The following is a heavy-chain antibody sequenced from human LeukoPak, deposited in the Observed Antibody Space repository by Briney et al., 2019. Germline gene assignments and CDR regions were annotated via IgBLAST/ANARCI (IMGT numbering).Heavy chain of an antibody. D-gene: IGHD5-18*01. Sequence: SETLSLTCTVSGGSISSYYWSWIRQPPGKGLEWIGYIYYSGSTNYNPSLKSRVTISVDTSKNQFSLKLSSVTAADTAVYYCVRLRWIQLWPYYFDYWGQGTLVTVSS. J-gene: IGHJ4*02. CDR2: IYYSGST. CDR1: GGSISSYY. V-gene: IGHV4-59*01. CDR3: VRLRWIQLWPYYFDY.